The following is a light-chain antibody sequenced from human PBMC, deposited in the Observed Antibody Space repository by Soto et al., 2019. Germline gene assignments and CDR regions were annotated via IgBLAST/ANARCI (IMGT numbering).Light chain of an antibody. CDR3: SSSPGSNNQV. CDR2: EVS. Sequence: QSALTQPPSASGSPGQSVTISCTGTSSDVGGYNYVSWYQQHPGRAPKLMIYEVSKRPSGVPDRFSGSKSGNTASLTVSGLQTEDEADYYCSSSPGSNNQVFGTGPKLTVL. J-gene: IGLJ1*01. CDR1: SSDVGGYNY. V-gene: IGLV2-8*01.